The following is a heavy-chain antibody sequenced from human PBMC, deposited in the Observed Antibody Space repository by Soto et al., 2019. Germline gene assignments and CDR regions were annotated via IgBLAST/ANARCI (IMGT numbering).Heavy chain of an antibody. CDR2: IYPGDSDT. Sequence: PGESLKISCKGSGYSFTSYWIGWVRQMPGKGLEWMGIIYPGDSDTRYSPSFQGQVTISADKSISTAYLQWSSLKASDTAMYYCARLGRIAAAPLVGFDPSGQGTLVTVSS. CDR1: GYSFTSYW. J-gene: IGHJ5*02. D-gene: IGHD6-13*01. V-gene: IGHV5-51*01. CDR3: ARLGRIAAAPLVGFDP.